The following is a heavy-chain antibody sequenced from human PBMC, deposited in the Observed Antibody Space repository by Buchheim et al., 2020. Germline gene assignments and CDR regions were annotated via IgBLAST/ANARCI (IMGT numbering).Heavy chain of an antibody. V-gene: IGHV5-51*03. CDR1: GYSFTSYW. CDR2: IYPGDSDT. CDR3: ARLRYSGYDFPYYYYYYGMDV. J-gene: IGHJ6*02. Sequence: EVQLVQSGAEVKKPGESLKISCKGSGYSFTSYWIGWVRQMPGKGLEWMGIIYPGDSDTRYSPSFQGQVTISADKSISTASLQWSSLKASDTAMYYCARLRYSGYDFPYYYYYYGMDVWGQGTT. D-gene: IGHD5-12*01.